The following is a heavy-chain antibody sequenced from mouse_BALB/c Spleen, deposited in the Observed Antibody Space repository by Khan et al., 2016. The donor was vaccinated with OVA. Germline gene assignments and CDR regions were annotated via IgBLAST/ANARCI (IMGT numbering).Heavy chain of an antibody. CDR2: INSDGDYT. Sequence: EVELVESGGGLVKPGGSLKLSCAASGFTFSTFAMSWVRQTPEKRLEWVATINSDGDYTYYPDNVTGRFTISRDNAKNTLYLQMNSLRSEDTAMYYCARSPYGNVAYWGQGTLVTVSA. J-gene: IGHJ3*01. V-gene: IGHV5-9-3*01. CDR1: GFTFSTFA. D-gene: IGHD2-1*01. CDR3: ARSPYGNVAY.